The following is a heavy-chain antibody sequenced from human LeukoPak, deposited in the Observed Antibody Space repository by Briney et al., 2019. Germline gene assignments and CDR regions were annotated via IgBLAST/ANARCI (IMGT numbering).Heavy chain of an antibody. CDR3: ARLTTTRAFDI. Sequence: GGPLKISSKGSGYSFTSYWIGWVRQIPGKGLEWMGIIYPGDSDTRYSPSFQGQVTISADKSISTAYLPWSSLKASDTAMYYCARLTTTRAFDIWGQGTMVTVSS. CDR1: GYSFTSYW. V-gene: IGHV5-51*01. D-gene: IGHD4-11*01. CDR2: IYPGDSDT. J-gene: IGHJ3*02.